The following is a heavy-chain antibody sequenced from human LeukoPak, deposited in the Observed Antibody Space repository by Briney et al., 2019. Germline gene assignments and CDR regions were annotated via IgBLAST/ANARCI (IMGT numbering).Heavy chain of an antibody. V-gene: IGHV3-21*01. Sequence: PGGSLRLSCAASGFTFSSYSMNWVRQAPGKGLEWLSSISGSSSYIYYADSVKGRFTISRDNAKNSLYLQMNSLRAEDTAAYYCARGGLVSSSNYWGQGTLVTVSS. CDR2: ISGSSSYI. CDR1: GFTFSSYS. CDR3: ARGGLVSSSNY. J-gene: IGHJ4*02. D-gene: IGHD3-22*01.